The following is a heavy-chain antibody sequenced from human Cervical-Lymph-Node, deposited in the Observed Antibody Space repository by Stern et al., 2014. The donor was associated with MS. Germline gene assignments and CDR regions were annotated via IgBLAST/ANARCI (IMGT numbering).Heavy chain of an antibody. V-gene: IGHV3-30-3*01. CDR1: GFTFGRHS. CDR2: ISYDGSSQ. CDR3: ARPAAARYFDY. D-gene: IGHD6-25*01. Sequence: MQLVESGGGVVQPGRSLRLSCATSGFTFGRHSMHWVRQAPGQGLEWVAIISYDGSSQHYADSVKGRFTISRSNSNNTLYLQMNSLRVEDTAMYYCARPAAARYFDYWGQGSQVTVSS. J-gene: IGHJ4*02.